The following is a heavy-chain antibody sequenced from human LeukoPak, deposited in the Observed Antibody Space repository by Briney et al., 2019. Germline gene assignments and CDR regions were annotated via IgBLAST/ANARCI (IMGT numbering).Heavy chain of an antibody. CDR3: LRGVSSGSSLFDG. CDR1: GFIFRNYE. Sequence: GGSLRLSCAASGFIFRNYEFNWVRQAPGKGLEWVAYISTTASTIYYADSVKGRFTISRDNVQNSLHLQMNTLRAEDTATYYCLRGVSSGSSLFDGWGQRNPVTASS. J-gene: IGHJ4*02. CDR2: ISTTASTI. D-gene: IGHD6-25*01. V-gene: IGHV3-48*03.